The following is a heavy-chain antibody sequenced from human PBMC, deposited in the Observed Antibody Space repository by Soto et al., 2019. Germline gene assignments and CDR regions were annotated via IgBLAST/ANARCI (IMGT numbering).Heavy chain of an antibody. CDR1: GDSVSSNSAA. Sequence: SQTLSLTCAISGDSVSSNSAAWNWIRQSPSRGLEWLGRTYYRSRWYNDYAVSVKSRITVNPDTSKNQFSLKLSSVTAADTAVYYCAREVAYAIHYYYYYMDVWGKGTTVTVSS. J-gene: IGHJ6*03. CDR3: AREVAYAIHYYYYYMDV. CDR2: TYYRSRWYN. V-gene: IGHV6-1*01. D-gene: IGHD2-8*01.